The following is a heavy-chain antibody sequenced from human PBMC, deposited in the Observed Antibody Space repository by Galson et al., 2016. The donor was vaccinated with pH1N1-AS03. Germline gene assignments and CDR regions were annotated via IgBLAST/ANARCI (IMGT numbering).Heavy chain of an antibody. CDR1: GDSISRSPYY. Sequence: SETLSLTCIVSGDSISRSPYYWGWIRQPPGKELEWIGTVYWLGATYYSPSLKSRVTISIDTSENQFSLRLTSVTAADTAVYYCAREATSSGQYAEFDYYDGMDGWGQGTTVTVAS. CDR2: VYWLGAT. CDR3: AREATSSGQYAEFDYYDGMDG. D-gene: IGHD6-19*01. J-gene: IGHJ6*02. V-gene: IGHV4-39*07.